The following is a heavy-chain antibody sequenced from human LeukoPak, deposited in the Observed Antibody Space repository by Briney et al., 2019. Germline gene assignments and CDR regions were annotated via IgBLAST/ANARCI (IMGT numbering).Heavy chain of an antibody. Sequence: GGSLRLSCAASGFTVSSNYMSWVRQAPGKGLEWVSVIYSGGSTYYADSVKGRFTISRDNSKNTLYLQMNSLRAEDTAVYYCARDPSSGWSLSYYYYGMDVWGQGTTVTVSS. D-gene: IGHD6-19*01. J-gene: IGHJ6*02. CDR3: ARDPSSGWSLSYYYYGMDV. CDR2: IYSGGST. CDR1: GFTVSSNY. V-gene: IGHV3-66*01.